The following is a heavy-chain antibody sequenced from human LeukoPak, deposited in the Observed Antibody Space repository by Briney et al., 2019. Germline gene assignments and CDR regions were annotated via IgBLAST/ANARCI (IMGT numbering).Heavy chain of an antibody. J-gene: IGHJ4*02. Sequence: SETLSLTCTVSGGSISSSTYYWGWIRQPPGKGLEWIGSIFYRGSTYYNPSLKSRVTISVDTSKNQFSLNLNSINAADTAVYYCARGLGGSYYFDHWGQGTLVTVSS. V-gene: IGHV4-39*07. CDR1: GGSISSSTYY. CDR2: IFYRGST. CDR3: ARGLGGSYYFDH. D-gene: IGHD1-26*01.